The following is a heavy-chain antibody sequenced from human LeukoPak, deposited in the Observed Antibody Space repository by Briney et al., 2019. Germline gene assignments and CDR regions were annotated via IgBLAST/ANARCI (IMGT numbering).Heavy chain of an antibody. V-gene: IGHV3-7*01. Sequence: GGSLGLSCAASRFTLSNYWMSWVRQAPGKGLEWVANIKQDGSETYYVDSVKGRFTISRDNAKNSLSLQMNSLRAEDTAVYYCARQRGSGCLDYWGQGILVTVSS. D-gene: IGHD6-19*01. CDR3: ARQRGSGCLDY. CDR1: RFTLSNYW. CDR2: IKQDGSET. J-gene: IGHJ4*02.